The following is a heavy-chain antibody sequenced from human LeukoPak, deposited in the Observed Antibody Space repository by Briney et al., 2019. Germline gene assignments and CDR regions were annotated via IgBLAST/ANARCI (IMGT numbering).Heavy chain of an antibody. Sequence: PGGSLRLSCAASGFTFSSYAMSWVRQAPGKGLEWVSSISSSSSYIYYADSVKGRFTISRDNAKNSLYLQMNSLRAEDTAVYYCARHSGPWDYGSGSYYIDYWGQGTLVTVSS. J-gene: IGHJ4*02. CDR2: ISSSSSYI. D-gene: IGHD3-10*01. CDR3: ARHSGPWDYGSGSYYIDY. CDR1: GFTFSSYA. V-gene: IGHV3-21*01.